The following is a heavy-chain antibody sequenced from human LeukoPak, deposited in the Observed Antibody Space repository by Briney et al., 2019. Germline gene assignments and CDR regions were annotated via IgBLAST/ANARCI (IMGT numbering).Heavy chain of an antibody. CDR1: GGSISNSSYY. CDR3: ARVQGSSSRGLDY. Sequence: SETLSLTRTVSGGSISNSSYYGGWIRQPPGRGLEWMGSIYYSGNNYYPPSLKSRVTISVDTSKNQLPLQLSSVTAADTAVYYCARVQGSSSRGLDYWGQGTLVTVSS. D-gene: IGHD6-6*01. CDR2: IYYSGNN. J-gene: IGHJ4*02. V-gene: IGHV4-39*06.